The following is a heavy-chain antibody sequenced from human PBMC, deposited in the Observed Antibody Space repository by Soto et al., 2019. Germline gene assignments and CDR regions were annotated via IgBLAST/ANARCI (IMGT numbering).Heavy chain of an antibody. CDR3: ARDLRYYYDSSGSRTGY. V-gene: IGHV3-21*01. CDR2: ISSSSSYI. D-gene: IGHD3-22*01. J-gene: IGHJ4*02. Sequence: PGGSLRLYCAPPGFTFSSYSMNWVRQAPGKELEWVSSISSSSSYIYYADSVRGRFTISRDNAKNSLYLQMNSLRAEDTAVYYCARDLRYYYDSSGSRTGYWGQGTLVTVSS. CDR1: GFTFSSYS.